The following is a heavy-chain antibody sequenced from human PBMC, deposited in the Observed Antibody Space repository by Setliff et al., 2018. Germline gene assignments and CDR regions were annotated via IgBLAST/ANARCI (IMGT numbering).Heavy chain of an antibody. CDR2: IGAYNGNT. J-gene: IGHJ4*02. V-gene: IGHV1-18*01. Sequence: ASVKVSCKASGYTFTNYGVTWVRQAPGQGLEWMGWIGAYNGNTYNAHKFQGRVTMTRNTSISTAYMELSSLRSEDTAVYYCARDPRDVYRRGGDCWGPGTLVTV. CDR1: GYTFTNYG. D-gene: IGHD4-4*01. CDR3: ARDPRDVYRRGGDC.